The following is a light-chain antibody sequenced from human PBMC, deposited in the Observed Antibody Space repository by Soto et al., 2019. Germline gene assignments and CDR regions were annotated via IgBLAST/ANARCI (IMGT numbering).Light chain of an antibody. J-gene: IGKJ2*03. CDR2: APP. V-gene: IGKV3-20*01. CDR3: QQYGDYNSPRYS. Sequence: ELVLTQSPGPLSLSPGDRVTLSCRASQSVSTEYFSWYQQKSGQAPRLLIYAPPSRAVGILEKFSGRGSGTDFTLTITRLEPEDVAMYYCQQYGDYNSPRYSFGQGTRLEI. CDR1: QSVSTEY.